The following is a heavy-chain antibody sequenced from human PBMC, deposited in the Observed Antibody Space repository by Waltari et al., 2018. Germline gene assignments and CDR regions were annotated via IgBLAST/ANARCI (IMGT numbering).Heavy chain of an antibody. CDR3: ARDLRRDSSSWYSEVGY. CDR2: IYYSGST. V-gene: IGHV4-39*07. D-gene: IGHD6-13*01. CDR1: GCSISSSSYY. J-gene: IGHJ4*02. Sequence: QLQLQESGPGLVKPSETLSLTCTVSGCSISSSSYYWGWIRQPPGKGLELIGSIYYSGSTYHNPSLKSRVTISVDTSKIQFSLKLSSVTAADTAVYYCARDLRRDSSSWYSEVGYWGQGTLVTVSS.